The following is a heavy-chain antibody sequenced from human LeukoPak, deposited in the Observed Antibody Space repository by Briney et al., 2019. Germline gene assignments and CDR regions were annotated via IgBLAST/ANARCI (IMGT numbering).Heavy chain of an antibody. V-gene: IGHV1-69*05. CDR2: IIPIFGTA. J-gene: IGHJ4*02. CDR1: GGTFSSYS. Sequence: GSSVKVSCKASGGTFSSYSISWVRQAPGQGLEWLGGIIPIFGTANYAQKFQGRVKITTDESTSTAYMELSSLRSEDTAVYYCARGYCSGGSCCPPEYYFDYWGQGTLVTVSS. CDR3: ARGYCSGGSCCPPEYYFDY. D-gene: IGHD2-15*01.